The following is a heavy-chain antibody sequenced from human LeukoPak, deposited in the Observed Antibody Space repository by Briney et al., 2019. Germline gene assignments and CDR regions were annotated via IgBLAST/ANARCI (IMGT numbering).Heavy chain of an antibody. J-gene: IGHJ4*02. V-gene: IGHV4-39*07. CDR1: GGSISSSSYY. Sequence: PSETRSLTCTVSGGSISSSSYYWGWIRQPPGKGLEWIGSIYYSGSTYYNPSLKSRVTISVDTSKNQFSLKLSSVTAADTAVYYCARGEWELRAGFDYWGQGTLVTVSS. D-gene: IGHD1-26*01. CDR2: IYYSGST. CDR3: ARGEWELRAGFDY.